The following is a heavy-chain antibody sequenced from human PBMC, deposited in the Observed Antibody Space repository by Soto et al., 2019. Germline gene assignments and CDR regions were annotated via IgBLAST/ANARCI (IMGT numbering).Heavy chain of an antibody. CDR3: ARGGSSDWQVAFDI. CDR2: INYSGCN. Sequence: QVQQHQWGAGLLKPSETLSLTCAVDDGYFSTYYWNWIRQSPEKGLEWLGKINYSGCNNYNPSLNSRVTISIDMSKNQVSLKLTSVTAADTAVYFCARGGSSDWQVAFDIWGQGTTVTVSS. D-gene: IGHD6-19*01. J-gene: IGHJ3*02. CDR1: DGYFSTYY. V-gene: IGHV4-34*01.